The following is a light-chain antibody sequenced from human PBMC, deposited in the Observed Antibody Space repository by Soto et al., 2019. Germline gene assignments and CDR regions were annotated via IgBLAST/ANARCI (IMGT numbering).Light chain of an antibody. Sequence: TLSASVGARVTITCRASQSISSWLAWYQQKPGKAPKLLIYDASSLESGVPSRFSGSGSGTDFTLTISSLQPDDFATYYCQHYNSYSEAFGQGTKVDIK. CDR2: DAS. V-gene: IGKV1-5*01. J-gene: IGKJ1*01. CDR1: QSISSW. CDR3: QHYNSYSEA.